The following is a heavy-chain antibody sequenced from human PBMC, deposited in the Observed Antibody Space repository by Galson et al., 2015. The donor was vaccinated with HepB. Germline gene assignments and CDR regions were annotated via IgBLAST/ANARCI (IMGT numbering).Heavy chain of an antibody. J-gene: IGHJ4*01. V-gene: IGHV3-74*01. CDR2: ISTDGSST. CDR3: ARGCSHAVCYGDY. D-gene: IGHD2-8*01. Sequence: SLRLSCAASGLTFSSYWMHWVRQAPGKGVVWVSVISTDGSSTSHADSVKGRFTVSRDNAKNTLYLEMNRLRAEDTAVYYCARGCSHAVCYGDYWGRGTLVTVSP. CDR1: GLTFSSYW.